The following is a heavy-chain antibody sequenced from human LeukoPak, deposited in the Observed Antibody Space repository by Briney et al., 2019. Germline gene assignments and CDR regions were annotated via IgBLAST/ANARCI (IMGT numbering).Heavy chain of an antibody. CDR3: ARDFCGPYRYYYYGMDV. Sequence: GGSLRLSCAASGFTFSSYAMHWVRQAPGKGLEWVAVISYDGSNKYYADSVKGRFTISRDNSKNALYLQMNSLRAEDTAVYYCARDFCGPYRYYYYGMDVWGQGTTVTVSS. D-gene: IGHD3-3*01. CDR2: ISYDGSNK. J-gene: IGHJ6*02. V-gene: IGHV3-30-3*01. CDR1: GFTFSSYA.